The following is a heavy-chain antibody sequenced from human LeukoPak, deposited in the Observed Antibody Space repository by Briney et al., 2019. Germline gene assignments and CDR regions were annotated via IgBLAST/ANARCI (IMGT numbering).Heavy chain of an antibody. CDR3: ARDDSSSQDY. D-gene: IGHD6-13*01. CDR1: GGSISSYY. Sequence: SETLSLTCTVSGGSISSYYWSWIRQPAGKGLEWIGRIYTSGSTTDNPSLTSRVTMSVDTSKNQFPLKLSSVTAADTAVNYCARDDSSSQDYWGQGTLVTVSP. V-gene: IGHV4-4*07. J-gene: IGHJ4*02. CDR2: IYTSGST.